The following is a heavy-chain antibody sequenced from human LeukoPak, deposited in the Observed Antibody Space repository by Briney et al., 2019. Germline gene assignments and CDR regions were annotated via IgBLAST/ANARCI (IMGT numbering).Heavy chain of an antibody. D-gene: IGHD2-21*02. CDR3: VGGDLYYFDY. V-gene: IGHV1-69*13. CDR2: IIPIFGTA. Sequence: GASVKVSCKASGGTFSSYAISWVRQAPGQGLEWMGGIIPIFGTANYAQKFQGRVTITADESTSTAYMELSSLRSEDTAVYYCVGGDLYYFDYWGQGTLVTVSS. CDR1: GGTFSSYA. J-gene: IGHJ4*02.